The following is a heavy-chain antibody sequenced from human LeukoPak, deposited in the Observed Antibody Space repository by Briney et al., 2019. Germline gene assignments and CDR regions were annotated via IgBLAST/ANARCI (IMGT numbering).Heavy chain of an antibody. CDR3: ARTLAAAGYYYYGMDV. CDR1: GFTFSSYD. Sequence: GGSLRLSCAASGFTFSSYDMHWVRQATGKGLEWVSAIGTAGDTYYPGSVKGRFTISRENAKNSLYLQMNSLRAGDTAVYYCARTLAAAGYYYYGMDVWGQGTTVTVSS. J-gene: IGHJ6*02. D-gene: IGHD6-13*01. CDR2: IGTAGDT. V-gene: IGHV3-13*04.